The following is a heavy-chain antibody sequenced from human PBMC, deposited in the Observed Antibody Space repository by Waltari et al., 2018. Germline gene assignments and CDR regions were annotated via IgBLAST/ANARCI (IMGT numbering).Heavy chain of an antibody. D-gene: IGHD3-3*01. V-gene: IGHV3-72*01. CDR1: GFTFSDHY. Sequence: EVQLVESGGDLVQPGGSLRLSCAASGFTFSDHYMDWVRQAPGKGLEWVGRTRNKANSYTTEYAASVKGRFTISRYDSKNSLYLQMNSLKTEDTAVYYCARGDDFWSGLDYWGQGTLVTVSS. CDR2: TRNKANSYTT. J-gene: IGHJ4*02. CDR3: ARGDDFWSGLDY.